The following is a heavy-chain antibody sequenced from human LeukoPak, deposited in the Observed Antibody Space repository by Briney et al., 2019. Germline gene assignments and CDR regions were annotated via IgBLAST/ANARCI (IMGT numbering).Heavy chain of an antibody. Sequence: ASVKVSCKASGGTFSSYAISWVRQAPGQGLEWMGGIIPIFGTANYAQKFQGRVTITADKSTSTAYMELSSLRSEDTAVYYCARSRGIAVAGIFDYWGQGTLVTVSS. D-gene: IGHD6-19*01. CDR3: ARSRGIAVAGIFDY. V-gene: IGHV1-69*06. CDR2: IIPIFGTA. J-gene: IGHJ4*02. CDR1: GGTFSSYA.